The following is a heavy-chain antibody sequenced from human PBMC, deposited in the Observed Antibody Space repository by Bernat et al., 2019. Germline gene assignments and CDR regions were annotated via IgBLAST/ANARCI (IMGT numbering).Heavy chain of an antibody. V-gene: IGHV3-30*18. Sequence: QVQLVESGGGVVQPGRSLRLSCAASGFTFSSYGMHWVRQAPGKGLEWVAVISYDGSNKYYADSVKGRFTISRDNSKNTLYLQMNSLRAEDTAVYYCAKDYWGYSGYDFLVDYWGQGTLVTVSS. D-gene: IGHD5-12*01. J-gene: IGHJ4*02. CDR3: AKDYWGYSGYDFLVDY. CDR2: ISYDGSNK. CDR1: GFTFSSYG.